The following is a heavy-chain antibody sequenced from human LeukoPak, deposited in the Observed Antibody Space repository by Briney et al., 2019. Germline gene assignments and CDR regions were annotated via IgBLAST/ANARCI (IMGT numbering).Heavy chain of an antibody. CDR2: IYYSGST. V-gene: IGHV4-59*08. J-gene: IGHJ4*02. CDR1: GGSISSYY. Sequence: SETLSLTCTVSGGSISSYYWSWIRQPPGKGLEWIGYIYYSGSTNYNPSLKSRVTMSVDTSKNQFPLKLSTVTAADTAVYYCARRLGGYNYWGQGTLVTVSS. D-gene: IGHD5-12*01. CDR3: ARRLGGYNY.